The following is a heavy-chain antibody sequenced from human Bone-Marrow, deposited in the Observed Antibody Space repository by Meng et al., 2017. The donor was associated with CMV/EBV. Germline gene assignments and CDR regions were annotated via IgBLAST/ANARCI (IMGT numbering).Heavy chain of an antibody. CDR2: IYYSGST. J-gene: IGHJ4*02. Sequence: QGQLREAGPGPVEPSQTLSLPCTVSGGSISSGDYYWSGIRQPPGKGLEWIGYIYYSGSTYYNPSLKSRVTISVDTSKNQFSLKLSSVTAADTAVYYCASMLTGDPLRDYWGQGTLVTVSS. CDR1: GGSISSGDYY. D-gene: IGHD7-27*01. CDR3: ASMLTGDPLRDY. V-gene: IGHV4-30-4*08.